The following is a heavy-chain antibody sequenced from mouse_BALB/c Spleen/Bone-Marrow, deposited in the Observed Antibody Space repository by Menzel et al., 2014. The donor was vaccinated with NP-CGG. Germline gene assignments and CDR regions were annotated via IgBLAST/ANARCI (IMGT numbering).Heavy chain of an antibody. CDR2: IDPANGNT. J-gene: IGHJ3*01. Sequence: EVQLQQSGAELVKPGASVKLSCTASGFNIKDTYMHWVKQRPEQGLEWIGRIDPANGNTKYDPKFQGKATITADTSSNTAYLQLSSLTSEATAVYYCALYYYGSSGFAYWGQGTLVTVSA. D-gene: IGHD1-1*01. V-gene: IGHV14-3*02. CDR3: ALYYYGSSGFAY. CDR1: GFNIKDTY.